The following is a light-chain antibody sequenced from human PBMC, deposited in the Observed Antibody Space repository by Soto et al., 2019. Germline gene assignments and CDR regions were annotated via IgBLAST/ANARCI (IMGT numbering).Light chain of an antibody. CDR1: QSISSW. CDR2: DAS. J-gene: IGKJ1*01. Sequence: IRTTQSPSTLSAPVEDRVTITFRASQSISSWLAWYQQKPGKAPKLLIYDASSLESGVPSRFSGSGSGTEFTLTISSLQPDDFATYYCQQYNSYWTFGQGTKVDVK. V-gene: IGKV1-5*01. CDR3: QQYNSYWT.